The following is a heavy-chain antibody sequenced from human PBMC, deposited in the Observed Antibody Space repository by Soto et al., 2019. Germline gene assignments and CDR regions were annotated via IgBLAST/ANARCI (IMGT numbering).Heavy chain of an antibody. CDR3: AKCGCLDS. V-gene: IGHV3-7*03. CDR2: IKDDGSET. J-gene: IGHJ5*01. Sequence: EVQLVESGGGLVQPGASLRLSCADSGFILRNYWMSWVRQAPGMGLQWVASIKDDGSETYYVDPVKGRFTISRDNAKNSLYLQMNRLRAEDTAVYYCAKCGCLDSWGQGILVPVSS. CDR1: GFILRNYW. D-gene: IGHD1-26*01.